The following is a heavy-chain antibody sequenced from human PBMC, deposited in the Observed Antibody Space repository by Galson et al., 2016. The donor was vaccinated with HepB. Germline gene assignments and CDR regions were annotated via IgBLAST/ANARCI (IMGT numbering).Heavy chain of an antibody. CDR2: IRNSGSKT. J-gene: IGHJ5*02. CDR3: AKDIRGSDSYGWFDP. CDR1: GFSFSTYA. Sequence: SLRLSCAASGFSFSTYAMAWVRQGPGKGLDWVASIRNSGSKTYYADSVKGRFTISRDNSKNTLFLQMNYLSAEDTDVYYCAKDIRGSDSYGWFDPWGQGTLVSVSS. D-gene: IGHD5-18*01. V-gene: IGHV3-23*01.